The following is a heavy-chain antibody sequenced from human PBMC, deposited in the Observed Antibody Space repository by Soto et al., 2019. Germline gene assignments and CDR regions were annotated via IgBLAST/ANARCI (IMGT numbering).Heavy chain of an antibody. CDR1: GFTVSSNY. V-gene: IGHV3-53*01. J-gene: IGHJ4*02. Sequence: GGSLRLSCAASGFTVSSNYMSWVRQAPGKGLEWVSVIYTGGSTDYADSVKGRFTISRDSSKNTLYLQMNSLRAEDTAVYYCAKGRIRFLEWLLYYWGQGTLVTVSS. CDR3: AKGRIRFLEWLLYY. CDR2: IYTGGST. D-gene: IGHD3-3*01.